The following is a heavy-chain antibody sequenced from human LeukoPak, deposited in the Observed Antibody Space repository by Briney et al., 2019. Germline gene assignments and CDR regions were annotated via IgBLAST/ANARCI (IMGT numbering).Heavy chain of an antibody. CDR3: VRSAFLTTEFYFDY. CDR1: GFTFSSYW. V-gene: IGHV3-74*01. J-gene: IGHJ4*01. CDR2: INTDGRTI. Sequence: GGSLRLSCAASGFTFSSYWMHWVRQAPGKGLVWVSRINTDGRTITYADSVKGRFTISRDNAKNTLYLQMNSLRAEDTAVYYCVRSAFLTTEFYFDYWGHGTLVTVSS. D-gene: IGHD4-11*01.